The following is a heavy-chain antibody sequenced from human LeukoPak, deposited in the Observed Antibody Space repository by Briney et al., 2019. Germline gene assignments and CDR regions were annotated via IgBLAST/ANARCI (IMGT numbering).Heavy chain of an antibody. J-gene: IGHJ4*02. Sequence: GGSLRLSCAASGFTFRTSWMSWVRQTPGKGLEWVANIKEDGSVKNYVNSVKGRFTISRDNAENSLYLQMNSLRAEDTAVYYCARDRAYSTFHYWGQGTLVTVSS. V-gene: IGHV3-7*01. CDR2: IKEDGSVK. CDR1: GFTFRTSW. D-gene: IGHD3-16*01. CDR3: ARDRAYSTFHY.